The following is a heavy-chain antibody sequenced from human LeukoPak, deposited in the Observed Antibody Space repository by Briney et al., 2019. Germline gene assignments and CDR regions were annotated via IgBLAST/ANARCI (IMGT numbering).Heavy chain of an antibody. CDR2: IYYSGST. Sequence: SETLSLTCTVSGGSISSSSYYWGWIRQPPGKGLEWIGSIYYSGSTYYNPSLKSRVTISVDTSKNQFSLKLSSVTAADTAVYYCARASYYYDSSGYFITRVAEYYFDYWGQGTLVTVSS. CDR3: ARASYYYDSSGYFITRVAEYYFDY. D-gene: IGHD3-22*01. V-gene: IGHV4-39*01. CDR1: GGSISSSSYY. J-gene: IGHJ4*02.